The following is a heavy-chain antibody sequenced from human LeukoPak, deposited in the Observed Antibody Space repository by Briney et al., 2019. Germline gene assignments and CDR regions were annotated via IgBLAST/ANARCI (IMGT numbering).Heavy chain of an antibody. CDR3: AGTFAAAGNPFDY. CDR2: ISSSSSYI. D-gene: IGHD6-13*01. CDR1: GFTFSSYS. J-gene: IGHJ4*02. Sequence: GGSLRPSCAASGFTFSSYSMNWVRQAPGKGLEWVSPISSSSSYIYYADSVKGRFTISRDNAKNSLYLQMNSLRAEDTAVYYCAGTFAAAGNPFDYWGQGTLVTVSS. V-gene: IGHV3-21*01.